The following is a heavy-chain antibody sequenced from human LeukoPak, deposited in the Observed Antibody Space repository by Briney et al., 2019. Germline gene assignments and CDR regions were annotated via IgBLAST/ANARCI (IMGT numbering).Heavy chain of an antibody. CDR3: ARDRAVADGRLYY. J-gene: IGHJ4*02. D-gene: IGHD6-19*01. CDR2: IYSGDST. V-gene: IGHV3-66*01. Sequence: PGGSLRLSCAGSGFTVSSHYMSWVRQAPGKGLEWVSGIYSGDSTYYADSVKGRFIISTDNSKNTVYLQMNSLRAEDTAVYYCARDRAVADGRLYYWGQGTLVTVSS. CDR1: GFTVSSHY.